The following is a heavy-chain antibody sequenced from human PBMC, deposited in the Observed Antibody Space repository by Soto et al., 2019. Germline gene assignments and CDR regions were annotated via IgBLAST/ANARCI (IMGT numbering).Heavy chain of an antibody. V-gene: IGHV4-34*01. J-gene: IGHJ5*02. CDR2: IYHSGST. CDR1: GGSFSGYY. D-gene: IGHD6-13*01. CDR3: ARDLVAPLRGSWPNWFDP. Sequence: SATRSVTCAVYGGSFSGYYWSWIRQPPGKGLEWIGSIYHSGSTYYNPSLKSRVTISVDTSKNQFSLKLSSVTAADTAVYYCARDLVAPLRGSWPNWFDPWGQGTLVTVSS.